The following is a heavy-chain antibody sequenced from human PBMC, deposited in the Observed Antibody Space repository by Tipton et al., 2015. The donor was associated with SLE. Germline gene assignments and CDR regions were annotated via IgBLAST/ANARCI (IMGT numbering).Heavy chain of an antibody. CDR3: ARGGDYHYMDV. CDR1: GGSVSSGSYY. J-gene: IGHJ6*03. Sequence: TLSLTCTVSGGSVSSGSYYWSWIRQPPGKGLEWIGYIYYSGSTNYNPSLKSRVTISVDTSKNQFSLKLSSVTAADTAVYYCARGGDYHYMDVWGKGTTVTVSS. CDR2: IYYSGST. V-gene: IGHV4-61*01.